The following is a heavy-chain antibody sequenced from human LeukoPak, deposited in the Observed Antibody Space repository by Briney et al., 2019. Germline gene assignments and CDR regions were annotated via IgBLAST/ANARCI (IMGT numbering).Heavy chain of an antibody. V-gene: IGHV3-7*03. Sequence: GGSLRLSCAASGFTTSNYWMSWVRQAPGKGLEWVANIKQDGSEKYYVDSVKGRFTISRDNAKNSLYLQMNSLRAEDTAVYYCARWRWSSGLPGFDYWGQGTLVSVSS. CDR2: IKQDGSEK. D-gene: IGHD6-19*01. CDR1: GFTTSNYW. CDR3: ARWRWSSGLPGFDY. J-gene: IGHJ4*02.